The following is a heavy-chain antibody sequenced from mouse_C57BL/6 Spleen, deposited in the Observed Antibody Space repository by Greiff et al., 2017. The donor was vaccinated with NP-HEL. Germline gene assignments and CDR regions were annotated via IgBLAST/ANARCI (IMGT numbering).Heavy chain of an antibody. J-gene: IGHJ4*01. V-gene: IGHV1-75*01. CDR3: ARSIYGSSSYAMDY. D-gene: IGHD1-1*01. CDR1: GYTFTDYY. CDR2: IFPGSGST. Sequence: QVQLKESGPELVKPGASVKISCKASGYTFTDYYINWVKQRPGQGLEWIGWIFPGSGSTYYNEKFKGKATLTVDKSSSTAYMLLSSLASEDSAVYFCARSIYGSSSYAMDYWGQGTSVTVSS.